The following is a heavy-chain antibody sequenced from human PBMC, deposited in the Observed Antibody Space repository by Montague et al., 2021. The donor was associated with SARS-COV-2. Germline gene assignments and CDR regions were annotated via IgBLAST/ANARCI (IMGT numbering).Heavy chain of an antibody. CDR2: ISSRGSAV. Sequence: SLRLSCAAYGFTFSSYELNWIRQAPGKGLEWVSYISSRGSAVFSYSEXXKGRFTISRDNARNSLFLQMNSLTVDDTGVYYCARDLDYGGNSLFDYWGQGTLVTVSS. CDR3: ARDLDYGGNSLFDY. V-gene: IGHV3-48*03. J-gene: IGHJ4*02. D-gene: IGHD4-23*01. CDR1: GFTFSSYE.